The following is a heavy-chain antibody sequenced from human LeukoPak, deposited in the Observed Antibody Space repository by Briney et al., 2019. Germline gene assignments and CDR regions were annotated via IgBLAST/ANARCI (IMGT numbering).Heavy chain of an antibody. CDR1: GFTFSSYS. CDR2: ISSSSSYI. D-gene: IGHD3-10*02. V-gene: IGHV3-21*01. CDR3: ARDLFASGRRRYDAFDI. J-gene: IGHJ3*02. Sequence: GGSLRLSCAASGFTFSSYSMNWVRQAPGKGLEWVSSISSSSSYIYYADSVKGRFTISRDNAKNSLYLQMNSLRAEDTAVYYCARDLFASGRRRYDAFDIWGQGTMVTVSS.